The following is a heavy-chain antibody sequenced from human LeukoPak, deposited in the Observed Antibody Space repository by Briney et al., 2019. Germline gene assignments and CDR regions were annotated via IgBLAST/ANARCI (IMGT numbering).Heavy chain of an antibody. Sequence: SETLSLTCTVSGGSISDYYWSWIRQPPGKGLEWIAYIYYSGSTSYNPYLKSRVTISVKTSTNHFPQKQRAVTAADTTADYWARRRYFDNWGQGTLVTVSS. J-gene: IGHJ4*02. CDR1: GGSISDYY. CDR3: ARRRYFDN. CDR2: IYYSGST. V-gene: IGHV4-59*01.